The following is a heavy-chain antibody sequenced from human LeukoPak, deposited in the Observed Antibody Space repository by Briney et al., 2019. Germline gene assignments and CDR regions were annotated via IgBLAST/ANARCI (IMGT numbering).Heavy chain of an antibody. CDR3: ARELIHDSSGPKFDY. D-gene: IGHD3-22*01. Sequence: SETLSLTCTASGGSISSHYWSWIRQPPGKGLEWIGYIYYSGSTNYNPSLKSRVTISVDTSKNQFSLKLSSVTAADTAVYYCARELIHDSSGPKFDYWGQGTLVTVSS. CDR1: GGSISSHY. J-gene: IGHJ4*02. V-gene: IGHV4-59*11. CDR2: IYYSGST.